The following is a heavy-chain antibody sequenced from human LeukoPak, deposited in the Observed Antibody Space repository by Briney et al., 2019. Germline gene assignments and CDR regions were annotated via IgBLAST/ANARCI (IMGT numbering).Heavy chain of an antibody. D-gene: IGHD3-3*01. V-gene: IGHV1-18*01. CDR3: ARATVGFWSGYFGY. CDR2: ISAYNGNT. CDR1: GYTCTSYG. J-gene: IGHJ4*02. Sequence: ASVKVSCKASGYTCTSYGISWVRQAPGQGLEWMGWISAYNGNTNYAQKLQGRVTMTTDTSTSTAYMELRSLRSDDTAVYYCARATVGFWSGYFGYWGQGTLVTVSS.